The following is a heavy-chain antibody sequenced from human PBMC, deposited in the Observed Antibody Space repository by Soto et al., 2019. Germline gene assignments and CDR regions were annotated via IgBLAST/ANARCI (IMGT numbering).Heavy chain of an antibody. D-gene: IGHD3-22*01. V-gene: IGHV4-4*07. J-gene: IGHJ3*02. CDR2: IFATGST. Sequence: PSETLSLTCSVSVGCISRYYWSCIRHPPGKWLEWIGRIFATGSTHYNPSLQSRLTMSVDTSKNQFSLKLISVTAADTAVYYCARDHITSYSDNSSYSLDSFDILGQGTMVTVSS. CDR1: VGCISRYY. CDR3: ARDHITSYSDNSSYSLDSFDI.